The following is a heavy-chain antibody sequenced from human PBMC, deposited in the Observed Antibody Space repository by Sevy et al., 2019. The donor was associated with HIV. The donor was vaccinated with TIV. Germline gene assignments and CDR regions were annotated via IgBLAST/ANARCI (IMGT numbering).Heavy chain of an antibody. J-gene: IGHJ5*02. CDR2: INHSGST. Sequence: SETLSLTCAVYGGSFSGYYWSWIRQPPGKGLEWIGEINHSGSTNYNPPLKSRVTISVDTSKNQFSLKLSSVTAADTAVYYCARRLSHWSQPGWGWFDPWGQGTLVTVSS. D-gene: IGHD3-3*01. CDR1: GGSFSGYY. CDR3: ARRLSHWSQPGWGWFDP. V-gene: IGHV4-34*01.